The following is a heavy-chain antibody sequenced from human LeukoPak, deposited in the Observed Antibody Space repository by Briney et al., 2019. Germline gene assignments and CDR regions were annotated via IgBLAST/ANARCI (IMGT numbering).Heavy chain of an antibody. Sequence: PGGSLRLSCAASGLTFNAYWMFWVRQAPGKGLVWVSHINTDGTKRNYADSVKGRFTISRHNSKNTLYLQMNSLRAEDTAVYYCARVDFSELGHYYGMDVWGQGTTVTVSS. D-gene: IGHD3-9*01. CDR1: GLTFNAYW. V-gene: IGHV3-74*01. J-gene: IGHJ6*02. CDR3: ARVDFSELGHYYGMDV. CDR2: INTDGTKR.